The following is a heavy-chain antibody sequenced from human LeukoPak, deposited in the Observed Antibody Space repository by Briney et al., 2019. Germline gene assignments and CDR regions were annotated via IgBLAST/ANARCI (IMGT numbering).Heavy chain of an antibody. D-gene: IGHD2-15*01. CDR1: GYTFTSYD. J-gene: IGHJ4*02. V-gene: IGHV1-8*01. CDR3: AREGYCSGGSCYGGFDY. Sequence: ASVKVSCKASGYTFTSYDINWVRQATGQGLEWMGWMNPNSGNTGYAQKFQGRVTMTRNTSISTAYMELSSLRSEDTAVYYRAREGYCSGGSCYGGFDYWGQGTLVTVSS. CDR2: MNPNSGNT.